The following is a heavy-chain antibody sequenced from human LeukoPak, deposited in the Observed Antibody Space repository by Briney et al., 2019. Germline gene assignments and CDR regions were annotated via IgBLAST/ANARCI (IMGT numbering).Heavy chain of an antibody. CDR3: ARVEAVAGTGFDY. J-gene: IGHJ4*02. D-gene: IGHD6-19*01. Sequence: SETLSLTCTVSGGSVSSGTYYWTWIRQPAGKGLEWIGRIYTSGSTNFNPSLKSRVSISLDTSQNQFSLKVSTVTAADTAVYYCARVEAVAGTGFDYWGQGTLVTVSS. CDR1: GGSVSSGTYY. V-gene: IGHV4-61*02. CDR2: IYTSGST.